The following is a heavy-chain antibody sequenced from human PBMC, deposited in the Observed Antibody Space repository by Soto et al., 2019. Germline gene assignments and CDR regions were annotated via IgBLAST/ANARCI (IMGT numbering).Heavy chain of an antibody. CDR2: ITPDNGNT. CDR3: ARLAPCGGGTCYSLALDL. D-gene: IGHD2-15*01. V-gene: IGHV1-18*01. J-gene: IGHJ5*02. Sequence: QVQLLQSGAEVKQPGASVKVSCKASGYNFVTFGVSWVRQAPGRGLEWMGWITPDNGNTNNAQNFQGRATMTTDTSTSTAYMEVRSLRSADTAVYYCARLAPCGGGTCYSLALDLLGQGALVTVSS. CDR1: GYNFVTFG.